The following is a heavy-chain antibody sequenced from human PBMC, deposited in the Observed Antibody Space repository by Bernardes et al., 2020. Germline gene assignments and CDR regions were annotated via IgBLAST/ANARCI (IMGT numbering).Heavy chain of an antibody. CDR1: GFSLSTSGVG. Sequence: SVPTLVKPTQTLTLTCTFSGFSLSTSGVGVGWIRQPPGKALEWLALIYWDDDKRYSPSLKSRLTITKDTSKNQVVLTMTNMDPVDTATYYCAHRGLVISAFDIWGQGTMVTVSS. CDR3: AHRGLVISAFDI. CDR2: IYWDDDK. J-gene: IGHJ3*02. D-gene: IGHD3-9*01. V-gene: IGHV2-5*02.